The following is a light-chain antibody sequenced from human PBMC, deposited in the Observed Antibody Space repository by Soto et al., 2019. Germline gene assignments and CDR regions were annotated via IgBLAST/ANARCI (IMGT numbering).Light chain of an antibody. CDR2: DAS. J-gene: IGKJ1*01. CDR1: QSVTSY. CDR3: QQYGNSLCT. Sequence: ERVLTEAPATLSFSQGRRSTLSCRASQSVTSYLAWYQQRPGQAPRLLINDASRRATGIPDRFSGSGSGADFTLTISSLEPEDFGLYYSQQYGNSLCTFRQGTKVDIK. V-gene: IGKV3-11*01.